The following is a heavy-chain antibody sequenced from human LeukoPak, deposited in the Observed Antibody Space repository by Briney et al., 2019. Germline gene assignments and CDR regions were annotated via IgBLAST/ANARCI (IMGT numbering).Heavy chain of an antibody. D-gene: IGHD6-19*01. CDR1: GGSFSSYY. Sequence: SETLSLTCAVYGGSFSSYYWSWIRQPPGKGLEWIGYIYYSGSTNYNPSLKSRVTISVDTSKNQFSLKLSSVTAADTAVYYCARETGKRIAVAGTGWFDPWGQGTLVTVSS. CDR3: ARETGKRIAVAGTGWFDP. V-gene: IGHV4-59*01. J-gene: IGHJ5*02. CDR2: IYYSGST.